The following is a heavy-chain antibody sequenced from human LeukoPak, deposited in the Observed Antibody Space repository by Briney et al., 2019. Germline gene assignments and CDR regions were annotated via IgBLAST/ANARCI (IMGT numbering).Heavy chain of an antibody. D-gene: IGHD2-2*01. Sequence: KASETLSLTCTVSGGSISSGIYYWNWIRQPPGKGLEWIGYIYYSGSTYYNPSLKSRVTLSVDMSKNQFSLKLSSVTAADTAVYFCARVVVVIPTWFDPWGQGTLVTVSS. CDR3: ARVVVVIPTWFDP. CDR1: GGSISSGIYY. CDR2: IYYSGST. J-gene: IGHJ5*02. V-gene: IGHV4-30-4*01.